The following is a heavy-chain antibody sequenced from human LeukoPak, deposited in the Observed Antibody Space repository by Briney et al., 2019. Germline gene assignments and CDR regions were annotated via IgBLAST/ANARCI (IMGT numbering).Heavy chain of an antibody. V-gene: IGHV3-23*01. CDR2: ISGSGGST. CDR1: GFTFSSYA. J-gene: IGHJ3*02. CDR3: ARDYGVVYGDAFDI. Sequence: GGSLRLSCAASGFTFSSYAMSWVRQAPGKGLEWVSGISGSGGSTYYVDSVRGRFTISRDNSKNTVSLQMNSLRVEDTAIYYCARDYGVVYGDAFDIWGQGTMVTVSS. D-gene: IGHD4-17*01.